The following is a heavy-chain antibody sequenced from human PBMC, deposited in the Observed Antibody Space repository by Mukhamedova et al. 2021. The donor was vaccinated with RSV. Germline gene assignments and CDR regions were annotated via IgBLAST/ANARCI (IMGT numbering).Heavy chain of an antibody. CDR2: ISNNGGST. Sequence: GKGLEYVSAISNNGGSTYYADSVKGRFTISRDNSKNTLYLQMSSLRAEDTAVYYCVKAAPYGGAWYCDYCGQGTLVTVSS. D-gene: IGHD6-19*01. CDR3: VKAAPYGGAWYCDY. V-gene: IGHV3-64D*06. J-gene: IGHJ4*02.